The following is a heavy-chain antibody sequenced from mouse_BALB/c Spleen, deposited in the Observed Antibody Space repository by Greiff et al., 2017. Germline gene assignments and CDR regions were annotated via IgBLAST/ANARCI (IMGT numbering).Heavy chain of an antibody. J-gene: IGHJ4*01. V-gene: IGHV5-17*02. CDR2: ISSGSSTI. CDR3: ARGDGGYYAMDY. D-gene: IGHD1-1*02. Sequence: DVKLVESGGGLVQPGGSRKLSCAASGFTFSSFGMHWVRQAPEKGLEWVAYISSGSSTIYYADTVKGRFTISRDNPKNTLFLQMTSLRSEDTAMYYCARGDGGYYAMDYWGQGTSVTVSS. CDR1: GFTFSSFG.